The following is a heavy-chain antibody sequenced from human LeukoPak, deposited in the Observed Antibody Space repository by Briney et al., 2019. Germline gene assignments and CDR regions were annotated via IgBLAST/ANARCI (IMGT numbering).Heavy chain of an antibody. Sequence: GGSLRLSCAASGFTFSSYWMSWVRPAPGKGLEWVANIKQDGSEKYYVDSVKGRFTISRDNAKNSLYLQMNSLRAEDTAVYYCARLGCNESTFLKTFYYYYGMDVWGQGTTVTVSS. CDR2: IKQDGSEK. CDR3: ARLGCNESTFLKTFYYYYGMDV. J-gene: IGHJ6*02. D-gene: IGHD4-23*01. V-gene: IGHV3-7*01. CDR1: GFTFSSYW.